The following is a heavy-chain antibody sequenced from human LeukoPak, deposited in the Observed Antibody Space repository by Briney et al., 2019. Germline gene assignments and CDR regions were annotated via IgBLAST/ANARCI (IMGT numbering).Heavy chain of an antibody. CDR2: IYSGGST. CDR3: ARPYGDPEDAFNI. Sequence: GGSLRLSCAASGFTVSSNYMSWVRQAPGKGLEWVSVIYSGGSTYYADSVKGRFTISRDNSKNTLYLQMNSLRAEDTAVYYCARPYGDPEDAFNIWGQGTMVTVSS. D-gene: IGHD3-16*01. J-gene: IGHJ3*02. CDR1: GFTVSSNY. V-gene: IGHV3-53*01.